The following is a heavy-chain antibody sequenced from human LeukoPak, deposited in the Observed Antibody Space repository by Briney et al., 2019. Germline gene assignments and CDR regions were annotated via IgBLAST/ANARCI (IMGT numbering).Heavy chain of an antibody. CDR1: GGSISSSSYY. Sequence: SETLSLTCTVSGGSISSSSYYWGWIRQPPGKGLEWIGSFYYSGSTYYNPSLKSRVTISLGTSKNQFSLKLSSVTAADTAVYYCARGRYGTVTRGWFDPWGQGTLVTVSS. D-gene: IGHD1-1*01. V-gene: IGHV4-39*07. J-gene: IGHJ5*02. CDR3: ARGRYGTVTRGWFDP. CDR2: FYYSGST.